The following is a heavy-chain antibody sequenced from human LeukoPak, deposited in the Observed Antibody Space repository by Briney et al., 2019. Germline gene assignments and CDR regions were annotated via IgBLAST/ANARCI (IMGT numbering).Heavy chain of an antibody. J-gene: IGHJ3*02. CDR1: GYTFTSHW. V-gene: IGHV5-51*01. D-gene: IGHD1-14*01. Sequence: GESLKISCKTSGYTFTSHWIAWVRQMPGKGLEWMGVVYPDDSDARYGPSFQGQVTISADKSINTAYLQWSNLEVFHTAMYYFARTPPGGGGIHDAVDIWGQGTLVTVSS. CDR2: VYPDDSDA. CDR3: ARTPPGGGGIHDAVDI.